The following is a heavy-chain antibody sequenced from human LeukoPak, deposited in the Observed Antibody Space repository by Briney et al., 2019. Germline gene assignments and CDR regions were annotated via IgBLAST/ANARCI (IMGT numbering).Heavy chain of an antibody. J-gene: IGHJ4*02. CDR2: IYYSGST. CDR3: ARDSAVGIDY. Sequence: PSETLSLTCTVSGGSISSYYWSWIRQPPGKVLEWLGYIYYSGSTNYNPSLKSRVTISVDTSKNQSSLKLSSVTAAATAVYYCARDSAVGIDYWGEGTLVTVSS. V-gene: IGHV4-59*01. CDR1: GGSISSYY. D-gene: IGHD4-23*01.